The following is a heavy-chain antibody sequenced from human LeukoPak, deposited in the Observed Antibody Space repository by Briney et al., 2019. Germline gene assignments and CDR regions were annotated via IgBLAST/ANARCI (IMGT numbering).Heavy chain of an antibody. D-gene: IGHD5-12*01. V-gene: IGHV3-23*01. J-gene: IGHJ4*02. CDR3: AKGAARGYSGYDPDFDY. Sequence: GGSLRLSCAASGFTFSSYAMSWVRQAPGKGLEWVSAISGSGGSTYYADSVKGRFTISRDNSKNTLYLQMNSLRAEDTAVYYCAKGAARGYSGYDPDFDYWGQGTLVTVSS. CDR1: GFTFSSYA. CDR2: ISGSGGST.